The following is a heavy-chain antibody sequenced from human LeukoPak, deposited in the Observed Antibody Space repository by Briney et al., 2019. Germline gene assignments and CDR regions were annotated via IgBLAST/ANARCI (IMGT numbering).Heavy chain of an antibody. CDR1: GYRFSGYW. V-gene: IGHV5-51*01. Sequence: GESLKISCKGSGYRFSGYWIGWVRQMPGKGLEWMGILYPGDSDTRYSPSFQGQVTISVDKSISTAYLQWSSLKASDTAMYYCARPVSSGPVDYWGQGTLVAVSS. J-gene: IGHJ4*02. CDR3: ARPVSSGPVDY. D-gene: IGHD6-19*01. CDR2: LYPGDSDT.